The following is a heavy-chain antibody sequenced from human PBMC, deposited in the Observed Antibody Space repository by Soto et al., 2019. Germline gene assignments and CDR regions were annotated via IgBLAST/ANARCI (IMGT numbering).Heavy chain of an antibody. Sequence: QVQLQESGPGLVKPSETLSLTCTVSGGSISSYYWSWIRQPPGKGLEWIGYIYYSGSTNYNPSLNCRVTISVDTSKNRFSLKLSSVTAADTAVYYCARSRVYCGGDCYPNWFDPWGQRTQVTVSS. D-gene: IGHD2-21*02. CDR3: ARSRVYCGGDCYPNWFDP. J-gene: IGHJ5*02. CDR1: GGSISSYY. V-gene: IGHV4-59*01. CDR2: IYYSGST.